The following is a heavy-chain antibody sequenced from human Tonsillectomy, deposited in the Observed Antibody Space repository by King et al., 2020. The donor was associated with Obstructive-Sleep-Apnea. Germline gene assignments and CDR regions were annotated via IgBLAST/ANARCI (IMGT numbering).Heavy chain of an antibody. V-gene: IGHV3-30-3*01. CDR3: ARGRLVGAIDY. D-gene: IGHD1-26*01. J-gene: IGHJ4*02. CDR2: ISYDGSNK. CDR1: GFTFSHYA. Sequence: VQLVESGGGVVQPGRSLRLSCAASGFTFSHYAVHWVRQAPGKGLDWVAVISYDGSNKFYADSVKGRFTISRDISNSPLFLQMNSLRAEDTAVYYCARGRLVGAIDYWGQGTLVTVSS.